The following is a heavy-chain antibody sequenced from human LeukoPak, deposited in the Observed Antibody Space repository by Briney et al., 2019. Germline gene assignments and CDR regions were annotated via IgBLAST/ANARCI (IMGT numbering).Heavy chain of an antibody. Sequence: ASVKVSCKASGFTFTSSAVQWVRQARGQRLEWIGWIVVGSGNTNYAQKFQERVTITRDMSTSTAYMELSSLRSEDTAVYYCAGSGYYPTLYYCGMDVWGQGTTVTVSS. CDR1: GFTFTSSA. J-gene: IGHJ6*02. CDR2: IVVGSGNT. V-gene: IGHV1-58*01. D-gene: IGHD3-22*01. CDR3: AGSGYYPTLYYCGMDV.